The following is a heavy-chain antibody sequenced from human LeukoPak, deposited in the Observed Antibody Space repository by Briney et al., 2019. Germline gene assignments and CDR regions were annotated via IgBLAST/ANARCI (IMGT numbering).Heavy chain of an antibody. D-gene: IGHD3-22*01. V-gene: IGHV3-30*18. CDR2: ISYDGSNK. CDR1: GFTFSSYG. CDR3: AKTTNYYDNNGYYLPDCFDY. J-gene: IGHJ4*02. Sequence: PGGSLRLSCAASGFTFSSYGMNWVRQAPGKGLEWVAVISYDGSNKYYADSVKGRFTISRDNSKNTLYLQMNSLRAEDTAVYYCAKTTNYYDNNGYYLPDCFDYGGQGTLVPVS.